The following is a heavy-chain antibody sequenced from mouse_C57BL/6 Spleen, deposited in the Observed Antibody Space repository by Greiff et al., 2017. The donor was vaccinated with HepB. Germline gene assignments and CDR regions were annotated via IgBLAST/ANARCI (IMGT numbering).Heavy chain of an antibody. D-gene: IGHD2-3*01. CDR2: IDPSDSYT. Sequence: VQLQQSGAELVMPGASVKLSCKASGYTFTSYWMHWVKQRPGQGLEWTGEIDPSDSYTNYNQKFKGKSTLTVDKSSSTAYMQLSSLTSEDSAVYYCARDGDDGYFYWGQGTTLTVAS. V-gene: IGHV1-69*01. J-gene: IGHJ2*01. CDR3: ARDGDDGYFY. CDR1: GYTFTSYW.